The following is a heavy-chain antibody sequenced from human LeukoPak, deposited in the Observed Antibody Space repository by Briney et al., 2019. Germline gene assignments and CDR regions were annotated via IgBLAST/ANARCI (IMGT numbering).Heavy chain of an antibody. V-gene: IGHV4-34*01. CDR3: ARGGEIAVAGSSFDY. CDR2: INHSGST. J-gene: IGHJ4*02. CDR1: GGSFSGYY. D-gene: IGHD6-19*01. Sequence: SETLSLTCAVYGGSFSGYYWSWIRQPPGKGLEWIGEINHSGSTNYNPSLKSRVTISVDTSKNQFSLKLSSVTAADTAVYYCARGGEIAVAGSSFDYWGQGTLVTVSS.